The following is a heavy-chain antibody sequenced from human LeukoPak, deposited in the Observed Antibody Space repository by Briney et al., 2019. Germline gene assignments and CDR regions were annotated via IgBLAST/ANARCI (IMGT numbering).Heavy chain of an antibody. J-gene: IGHJ4*02. CDR3: AREGLERRSALDY. Sequence: SVKVSCKASGGTFSSYAISWVRQAPGQGLEWMGRIIPILGIANYAQKFQGRVTITADKSTSTAYMELSSLRSEDTAVYYCAREGLERRSALDYWGQGTLVSVSS. V-gene: IGHV1-69*04. CDR1: GGTFSSYA. D-gene: IGHD1-1*01. CDR2: IIPILGIA.